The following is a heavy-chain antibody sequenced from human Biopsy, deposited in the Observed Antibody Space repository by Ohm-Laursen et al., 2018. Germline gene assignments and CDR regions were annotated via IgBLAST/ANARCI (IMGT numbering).Heavy chain of an antibody. CDR3: ARIAAAGWDDY. J-gene: IGHJ4*02. D-gene: IGHD6-25*01. CDR1: GYTFNRNG. CDR2: ISPYNGDT. Sequence: SVKVSCKASGYTFNRNGISWVRQAPGQGLEWMGWISPYNGDTNYAEKFQGRVTMTTDTSTTTAYMELRSLRSDDTAVYYCARIAAAGWDDYWGQGTLVTVSS. V-gene: IGHV1-18*01.